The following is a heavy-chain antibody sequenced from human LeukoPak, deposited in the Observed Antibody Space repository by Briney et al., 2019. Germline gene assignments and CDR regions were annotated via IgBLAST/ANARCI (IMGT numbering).Heavy chain of an antibody. CDR1: GGSFSGYY. V-gene: IGHV4-34*01. D-gene: IGHD3-10*01. CDR2: INHSGST. J-gene: IGHJ6*03. CDR3: ARLRLPVRGAYYYYYMDV. Sequence: PSETLSLTCAVYGGSFSGYYWSWIRQPPGKGLEWIGEINHSGSTNYNPSLKSRVTISVDTSKNQFSLKLSSVTAADTAVYYCARLRLPVRGAYYYYYMDVWGKGTTVTISS.